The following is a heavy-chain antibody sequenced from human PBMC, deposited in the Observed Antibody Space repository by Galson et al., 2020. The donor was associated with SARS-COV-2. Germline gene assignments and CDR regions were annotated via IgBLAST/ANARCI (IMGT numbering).Heavy chain of an antibody. CDR2: IYYSGST. V-gene: IGHV4-39*07. J-gene: IGHJ6*03. CDR1: GGSISSSSYY. CDR3: ARVADYYDSSGYYYYYYYYMDV. D-gene: IGHD3-22*01. Sequence: SETLSLTCTVSGGSISSSSYYWGWIRQPPGKGLAWIGSIYYSGSTYYNPSLKRRVTISVDTSKNQFSLKLSSVTAADTAVYYCARVADYYDSSGYYYYYYYYMDVWGKGTTVTVSS.